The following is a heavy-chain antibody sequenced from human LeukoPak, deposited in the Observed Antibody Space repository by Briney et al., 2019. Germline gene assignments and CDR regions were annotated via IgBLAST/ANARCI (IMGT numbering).Heavy chain of an antibody. CDR1: GFTFSSYA. J-gene: IGHJ5*02. V-gene: IGHV3-23*01. CDR2: ISGSGGST. Sequence: GGSLRLSCAASGFTFSSYAMSWVRQAPGKGLEWVSAISGSGGSTYYADSVKGRFTISRDNSKNTLYLQMNSLRAEDTAVYYCAKDIVITMVRGVLDWFDPWGQGTLVTVSS. CDR3: AKDIVITMVRGVLDWFDP. D-gene: IGHD3-10*01.